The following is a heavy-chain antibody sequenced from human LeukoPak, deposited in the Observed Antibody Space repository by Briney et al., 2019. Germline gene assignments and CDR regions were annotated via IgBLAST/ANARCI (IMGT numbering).Heavy chain of an antibody. D-gene: IGHD3-3*01. CDR3: ARVYDFWSGPDLYYYYYYMDV. V-gene: IGHV4-4*07. J-gene: IGHJ6*03. Sequence: PSETLSLTCTVSGGSISSYYWSWIRQPAGKGLEWIGRIYTSGSTNYNPSLKSRVTMSVDTSKNQFSLKLSSVTAADTAVYYCARVYDFWSGPDLYYYYYYMDVWGKGTTVTVSS. CDR2: IYTSGST. CDR1: GGSISSYY.